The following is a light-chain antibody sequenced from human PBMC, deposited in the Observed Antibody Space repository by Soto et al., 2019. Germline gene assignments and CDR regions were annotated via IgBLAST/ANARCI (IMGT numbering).Light chain of an antibody. Sequence: QSALTQPASVSGSPGQSITISCTGGSSDLGSYNYVSWYQLRPGTAPKLLIHEVSNRPSGVSNRFSGSKSGDTASLTISGLQAEDEAEYFCSSSPGSYTSVVFGGGTKLTVL. CDR3: SSSPGSYTSVV. CDR1: SSDLGSYNY. V-gene: IGLV2-14*01. J-gene: IGLJ2*01. CDR2: EVS.